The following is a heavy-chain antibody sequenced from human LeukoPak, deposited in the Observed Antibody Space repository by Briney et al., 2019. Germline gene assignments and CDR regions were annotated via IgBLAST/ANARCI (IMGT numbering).Heavy chain of an antibody. V-gene: IGHV4-59*01. CDR3: AIAAVTTSRYFQH. Sequence: SETLSLTCTVSDGSISNYYWSWIRQPPGKGLEWIGYIYNSGHTNYNPSLKSRVTISEDTSKNQLSLKLSSVTAADTAVYYCAIAAVTTSRYFQHRGQGTLVTVSS. J-gene: IGHJ1*01. CDR2: IYNSGHT. D-gene: IGHD4-17*01. CDR1: DGSISNYY.